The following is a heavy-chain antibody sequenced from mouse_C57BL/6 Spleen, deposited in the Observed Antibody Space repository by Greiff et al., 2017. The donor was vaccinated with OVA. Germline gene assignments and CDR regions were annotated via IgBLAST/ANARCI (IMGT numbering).Heavy chain of an antibody. CDR1: GYTFTSYW. J-gene: IGHJ3*01. CDR2: IDPSDSYP. Sequence: QVQLQQPGAELVKPGASVKLSCKASGYTFTSYWMQWVKQRPGPGLEWIVDIDPSDSYPHYNQKFKGKATLTVDTSSSTAYMQLSSLTSEDSAVYYCARYLGFAYWGQGTLVTVSA. CDR3: ARYLGFAY. V-gene: IGHV1-50*01. D-gene: IGHD5-1*01.